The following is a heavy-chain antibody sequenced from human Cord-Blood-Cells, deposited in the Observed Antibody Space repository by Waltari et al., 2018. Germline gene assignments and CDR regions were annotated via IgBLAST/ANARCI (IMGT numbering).Heavy chain of an antibody. CDR2: INHSGST. J-gene: IGHJ5*02. V-gene: IGHV4-34*01. CDR3: AQNWFDP. CDR1: GGSFSGYY. Sequence: VQLQQWGAGLLKPSETLSLTCAVYGGSFSGYYWSWIRQLTGKGLEWIGEINHSGSTNYNPSLKSRVTISVDTSKNQFSLKLSSVTAADTAVYYCAQNWFDPWGQGTLVTVSS.